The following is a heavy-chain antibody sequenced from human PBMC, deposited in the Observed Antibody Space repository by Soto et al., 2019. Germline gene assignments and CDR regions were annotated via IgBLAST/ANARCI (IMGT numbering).Heavy chain of an antibody. CDR2: IYYSGST. CDR1: GGSISSGGYY. CDR3: ARERGDRVRGVKGDKDV. Sequence: SETLSLTCTVSGGSISSGGYYWSWIRQHPGKGLEWIGYIYYSGSTYYNPSLKSRVTISVDTSKNQFSLKLSSVTAADTAVYYCARERGDRVRGVKGDKDVWGQGTTVTVSS. V-gene: IGHV4-31*03. D-gene: IGHD3-10*01. J-gene: IGHJ6*02.